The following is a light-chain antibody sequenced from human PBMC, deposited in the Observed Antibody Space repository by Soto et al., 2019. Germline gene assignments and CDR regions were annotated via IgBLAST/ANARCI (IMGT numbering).Light chain of an antibody. Sequence: DIVLTQTPLSSPVTLGQPASISCRSSESLLHSDGKTYLSWLQQRPGQPPRLLIYKVSNRLSGVPDRFSGSGAGTDFTPKISRVEADDVGVYYCFQATQYPPYTFGQGTKLEIE. J-gene: IGKJ2*01. V-gene: IGKV2-24*01. CDR1: ESLLHSDGKTY. CDR2: KVS. CDR3: FQATQYPPYT.